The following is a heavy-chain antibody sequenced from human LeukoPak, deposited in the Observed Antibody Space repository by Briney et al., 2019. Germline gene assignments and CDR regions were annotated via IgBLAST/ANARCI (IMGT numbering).Heavy chain of an antibody. CDR3: ARERSVPRHLTYYFDY. CDR1: GFTFSSYA. Sequence: GGSLRLSCAASGFTFSSYAMHWVRQAPGKGLEWVAVISYDGSNKYYADSVKGRFTISRDNSKNTLYLQMNSLRAEDTAVYYCARERSVPRHLTYYFDYWGQGTLVTVSS. D-gene: IGHD2-2*01. CDR2: ISYDGSNK. J-gene: IGHJ4*02. V-gene: IGHV3-30-3*01.